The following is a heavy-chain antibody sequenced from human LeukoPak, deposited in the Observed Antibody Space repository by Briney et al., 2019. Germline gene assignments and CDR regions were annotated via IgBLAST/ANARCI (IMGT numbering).Heavy chain of an antibody. V-gene: IGHV4-34*01. D-gene: IGHD4-23*01. J-gene: IGHJ4*02. CDR3: ASSGRIGGSNSPPFDY. CDR1: GGSFSGYY. CDR2: INHSGST. Sequence: SETLSLTCAVYGGSFSGYYWSWIRQPPGKGLEWIGEINHSGSTNYNPSLKSRVTISVDTSKNQFSLKLSSVTAADTAVYYCASSGRIGGSNSPPFDYWGQGTLVTVSS.